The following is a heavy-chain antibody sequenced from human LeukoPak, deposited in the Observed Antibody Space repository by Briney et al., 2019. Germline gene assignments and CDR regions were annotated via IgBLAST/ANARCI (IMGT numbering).Heavy chain of an antibody. V-gene: IGHV3-11*04. CDR3: ARAFGVGATSGLDY. CDR1: GFTVSSNY. D-gene: IGHD1-26*01. J-gene: IGHJ4*02. CDR2: ISSSGSTI. Sequence: PGGSLRLSCAASGFTVSSNYMSWVRQAPGKGLEWVSYISSSGSTIYYADSVKGRFTISRDNAKNSLYLQMNSLRAEDTAVYYCARAFGVGATSGLDYWGQGTLVTVSS.